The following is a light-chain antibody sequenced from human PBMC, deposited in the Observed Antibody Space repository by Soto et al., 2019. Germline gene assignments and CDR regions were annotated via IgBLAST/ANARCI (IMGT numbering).Light chain of an antibody. Sequence: EIVLTQSPGTLSLSPGERATLSCRASQSVPSSYLAWSQQRPGQAPRLLIYDASSRATGIPDRFSGSESGTDFTLTISSLEPEDFAVYYCQQYAWSPLTFGQGTRLEIK. V-gene: IGKV3-20*01. J-gene: IGKJ5*01. CDR3: QQYAWSPLT. CDR1: QSVPSSY. CDR2: DAS.